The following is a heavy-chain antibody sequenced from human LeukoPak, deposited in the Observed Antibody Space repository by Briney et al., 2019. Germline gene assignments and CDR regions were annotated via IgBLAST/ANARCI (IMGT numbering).Heavy chain of an antibody. J-gene: IGHJ4*02. CDR2: ISYDGSNK. V-gene: IGHV3-30*04. CDR1: GFTSSSYA. D-gene: IGHD2-15*01. CDR3: ARGHCSGGSCLLDY. Sequence: PGRSLRLSCAASGFTSSSYAMHWVRQAPGKGLEWVAVISYDGSNKYYADSVKGRFTISRDNSKNTLYLQMNSLRAEDTAVYYCARGHCSGGSCLLDYWGQGTLITVSS.